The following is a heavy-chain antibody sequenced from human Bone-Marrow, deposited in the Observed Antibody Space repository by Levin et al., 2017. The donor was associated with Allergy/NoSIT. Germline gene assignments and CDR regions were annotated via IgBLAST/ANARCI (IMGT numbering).Heavy chain of an antibody. Sequence: GGSLRLSCAASGFTFSSYAMHWVRQAPGKGLEWVAVISYDGSNKYYADSVKGRFTISRDNSKNTLYLQMNSLRAEDTAVYYCARSDNWNYLPPFYWGQGTLVTVSS. D-gene: IGHD1-7*01. CDR3: ARSDNWNYLPPFY. CDR2: ISYDGSNK. J-gene: IGHJ4*02. CDR1: GFTFSSYA. V-gene: IGHV3-30*04.